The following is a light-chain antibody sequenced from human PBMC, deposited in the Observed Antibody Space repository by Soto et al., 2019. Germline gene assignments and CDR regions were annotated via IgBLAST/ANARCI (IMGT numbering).Light chain of an antibody. J-gene: IGKJ3*01. Sequence: EIVMTQSPATLSVSPGERATLSCRASQSVSSNLIWYQEKPGQAPRLLIYGASTRATGIPARFSGSGSGTEFTLILSSLQSEDFAVYYCQQYNNWPLFTFGPGTKVDIK. CDR1: QSVSSN. V-gene: IGKV3-15*01. CDR2: GAS. CDR3: QQYNNWPLFT.